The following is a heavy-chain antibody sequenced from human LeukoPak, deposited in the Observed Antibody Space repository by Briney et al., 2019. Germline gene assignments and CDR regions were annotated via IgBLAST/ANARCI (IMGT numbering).Heavy chain of an antibody. V-gene: IGHV3-23*01. CDR3: AKPYSSGSDSSYSTFDY. CDR1: GFTFSTDA. J-gene: IGHJ4*02. CDR2: ICKTGRAT. Sequence: PGGSLRLSCAASGFTFSTDAMAWVRQAPGKGLEWVSSICKTGRATCYADSVKGRFTISRDISKDTLYLQMNSLRAEDTAVYYCAKPYSSGSDSSYSTFDYWGQGSLVTVSS. D-gene: IGHD3-10*01.